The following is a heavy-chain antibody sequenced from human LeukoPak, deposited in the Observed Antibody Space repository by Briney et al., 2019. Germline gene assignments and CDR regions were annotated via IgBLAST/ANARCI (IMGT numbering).Heavy chain of an antibody. V-gene: IGHV4-59*01. J-gene: IGHJ4*02. CDR1: GGSIGSYC. D-gene: IGHD3-10*01. Sequence: SETLSLTCTVSGGSIGSYCWSWIRQPPGKGLEWIGYIYYTGTTTYNPSLKSRVTISLDTSKNQFSLRLTSVTAADTAVYYCARVGPGSGSYYNYWGQGTLVTVSS. CDR3: ARVGPGSGSYYNY. CDR2: IYYTGTT.